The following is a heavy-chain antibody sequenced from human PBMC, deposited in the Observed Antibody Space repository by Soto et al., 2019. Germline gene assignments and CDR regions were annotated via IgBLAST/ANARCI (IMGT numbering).Heavy chain of an antibody. J-gene: IGHJ5*02. CDR3: ARGTVTSGRWFGP. Sequence: QVNLVQSETEVKEPGASVTVSCKTSDSTFTGYTINWVRQAPGQGLEWLGWISSLNGNTNYARKYQGRLTMTTNTSATTAYMELRSLRSDDTAVYFCARGTVTSGRWFGPWGQGTLVTVSS. D-gene: IGHD4-17*01. CDR2: ISSLNGNT. V-gene: IGHV1-18*04. CDR1: DSTFTGYT.